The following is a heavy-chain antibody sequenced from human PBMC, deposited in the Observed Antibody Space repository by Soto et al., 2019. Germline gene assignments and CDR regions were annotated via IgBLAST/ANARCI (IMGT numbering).Heavy chain of an antibody. J-gene: IGHJ4*02. D-gene: IGHD2-15*01. Sequence: SETLSLTCTVSGGSINVFSYYWSWVRQHPEKGLEWIGYVHSSGGAYYNPSLKRRVTISIDTSANLFSLNLASVTAADTAVYYCARRGTYYFDYWGQGILVTVSS. CDR3: ARRGTYYFDY. V-gene: IGHV4-31*03. CDR2: VHSSGGA. CDR1: GGSINVFSYY.